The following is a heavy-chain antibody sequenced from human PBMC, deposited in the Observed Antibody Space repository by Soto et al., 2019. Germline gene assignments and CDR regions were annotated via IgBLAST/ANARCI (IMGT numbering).Heavy chain of an antibody. CDR2: IYTSGST. J-gene: IGHJ6*02. V-gene: IGHV4-4*07. CDR3: ARNSPRSKRGYYYYYGMDV. D-gene: IGHD3-10*01. CDR1: GVSISSYY. Sequence: ETLSLTCTVSGVSISSYYWSWIRQPAGKGLEWIGRIYTSGSTNYNPSLKSRVTMSVDTSKNQFSLKLSSVTAADTAVYYCARNSPRSKRGYYYYYGMDVWGQGTTVTVSS.